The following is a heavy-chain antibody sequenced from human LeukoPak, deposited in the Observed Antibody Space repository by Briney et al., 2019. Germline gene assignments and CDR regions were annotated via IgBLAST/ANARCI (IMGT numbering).Heavy chain of an antibody. V-gene: IGHV1-2*02. Sequence: ASVKVSCKASGYTFTGYYMHWVRQAPGQGLEWMGWINPNSGGTNYAQKFQGRVTMTRNTSISTAYMELSSLRSEDTAVYYCARGKTGKNWFDPWGQGTLVTVSS. D-gene: IGHD3-9*01. CDR2: INPNSGGT. CDR1: GYTFTGYY. J-gene: IGHJ5*02. CDR3: ARGKTGKNWFDP.